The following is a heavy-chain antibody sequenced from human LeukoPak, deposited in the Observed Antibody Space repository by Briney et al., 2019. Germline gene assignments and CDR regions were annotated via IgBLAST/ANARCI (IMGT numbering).Heavy chain of an antibody. V-gene: IGHV4-39*07. D-gene: IGHD1-26*01. CDR3: ARDKDNGSYYSSSWFDP. J-gene: IGHJ5*02. CDR2: VYKSGST. CDR1: GGSINSNNYY. Sequence: SEMLSLTGTVSGGSINSNNYYWGWIRQPPGKGLEWIGSVYKSGSTYYNPSLKSRVTVSVDTSKNQLSLKLRSVTAADTAVYYRARDKDNGSYYSSSWFDPWGEGTLVTVSS.